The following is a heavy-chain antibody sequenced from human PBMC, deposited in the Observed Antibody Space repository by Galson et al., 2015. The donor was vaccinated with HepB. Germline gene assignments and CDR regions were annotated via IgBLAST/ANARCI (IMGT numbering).Heavy chain of an antibody. CDR1: GVTFNNYA. Sequence: SLRLSCAVSGVTFNNYAMHWVRQAPGKGLEWVALISYNVYNKYYTDSVKGRFTISRDNSKNILYLQMNSLRPEDTAAYYCARDSHRVMAGSASALGYWGQGTLVTVSS. CDR2: ISYNVYNK. D-gene: IGHD6-19*01. CDR3: ARDSHRVMAGSASALGY. V-gene: IGHV3-30*04. J-gene: IGHJ4*02.